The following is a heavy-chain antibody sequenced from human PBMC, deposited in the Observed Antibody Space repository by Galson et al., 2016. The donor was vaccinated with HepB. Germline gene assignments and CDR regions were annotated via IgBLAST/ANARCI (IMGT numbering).Heavy chain of an antibody. CDR1: GFTFNNYG. CDR3: TKDHCSNGACPEHSHMDV. V-gene: IGHV3-23*01. J-gene: IGHJ6*03. Sequence: SLSLSCAASGFTFNNYGMPWVRQAPGKGLEVVSSISRSGDSRDYEDSEKGRFTISRDNSKKTLYLQMDSLRAEDPAVYYCTKDHCSNGACPEHSHMDVWGKGTTVTVSS. CDR2: ISRSGDSR. D-gene: IGHD2-8*01.